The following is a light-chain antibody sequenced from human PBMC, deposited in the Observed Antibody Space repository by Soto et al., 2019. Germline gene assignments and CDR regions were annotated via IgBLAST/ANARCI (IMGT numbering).Light chain of an antibody. CDR2: KAS. Sequence: DIQMTQSPSTLSASVGDRVTITCRASQSISSWLAWYQQKPGKAPKLLIYKASSLESGVPSRFSGSGTGTEFTLTISSLQPDDFANYYRQQYNSYPWTFGQGTKVEIK. V-gene: IGKV1-5*03. CDR3: QQYNSYPWT. CDR1: QSISSW. J-gene: IGKJ1*01.